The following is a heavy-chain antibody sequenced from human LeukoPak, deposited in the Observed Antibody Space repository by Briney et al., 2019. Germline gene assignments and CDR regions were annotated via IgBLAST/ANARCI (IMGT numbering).Heavy chain of an antibody. CDR3: ARRTGSSSGAFDI. J-gene: IGHJ3*02. V-gene: IGHV4-59*12. CDR1: GVSISRYY. D-gene: IGHD3-10*01. CDR2: IFYSGTT. Sequence: PAETLSLTCTVSGVSISRYYWSWIRQPPGKGLERVGYIFYSGTTNYNPSLTSRVTISIDTSKNQFSLKLSSVTAADTAVYYCARRTGSSSGAFDIWGQGTMVTVSS.